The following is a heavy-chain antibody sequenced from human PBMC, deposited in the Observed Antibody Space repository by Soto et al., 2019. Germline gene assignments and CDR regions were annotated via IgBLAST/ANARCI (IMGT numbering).Heavy chain of an antibody. CDR3: ARKVGYCSGGTCFYFDY. J-gene: IGHJ4*02. CDR1: GYNFISYW. Sequence: EVQLVQSGAEVKKPGESLKISCKGSGYNFISYWIGWLRQMPGKGLEWMGIFYPGDSDTRYSPSFQGQVTISADKSITTGYLQGSSRKASDTAIYYCARKVGYCSGGTCFYFDYWGQGTLVTVSS. D-gene: IGHD2-15*01. CDR2: FYPGDSDT. V-gene: IGHV5-51*01.